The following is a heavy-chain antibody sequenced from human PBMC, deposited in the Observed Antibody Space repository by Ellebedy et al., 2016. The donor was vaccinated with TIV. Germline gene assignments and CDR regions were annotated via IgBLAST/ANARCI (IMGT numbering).Heavy chain of an antibody. J-gene: IGHJ4*02. D-gene: IGHD3-10*01. CDR1: GYIFTGFY. V-gene: IGHV1-2*02. CDR3: ANTGELVDY. CDR2: INPNSGNT. Sequence: AASVKVSCKASGYIFTGFYLHWVRQAPGQGLEWMGWINPNSGNTNYAQKFQGRVTMTRDTSISTAYLELSRLSSDDTAVYYCANTGELVDYWGQGTLVTVSS.